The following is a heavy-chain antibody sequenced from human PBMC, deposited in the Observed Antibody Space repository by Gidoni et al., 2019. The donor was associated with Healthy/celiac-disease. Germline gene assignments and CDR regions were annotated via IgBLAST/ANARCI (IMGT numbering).Heavy chain of an antibody. J-gene: IGHJ6*02. D-gene: IGHD1-20*01. CDR2: ISWNSGSI. CDR1: GCTFDDYA. Sequence: EVQLVESGGGLVQPGRSLRLSCAASGCTFDDYAMHWFRQAPGTGLEWVSGISWNSGSIGYADSVKGRFTISRDNAKNSLYLQMNSLRAEDTALYYCAKDMVSLRYYYGMDVWGQGTTVTVSS. CDR3: AKDMVSLRYYYGMDV. V-gene: IGHV3-9*01.